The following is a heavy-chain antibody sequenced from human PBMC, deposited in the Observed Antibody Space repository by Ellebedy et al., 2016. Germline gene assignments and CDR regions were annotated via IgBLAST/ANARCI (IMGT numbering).Heavy chain of an antibody. J-gene: IGHJ4*02. CDR2: ISSHGGST. CDR3: AKDTTGTVFDY. V-gene: IGHV3-64*04. Sequence: GESLKISXSPSGFTFGNYAMHWVRQAPGKGLEYVSAISSHGGSTYYAHSVKGRFTISRDNSKNSLYLQMNSLRAEDTAVYYCAKDTTGTVFDYWGQGTLVTVSS. CDR1: GFTFGNYA. D-gene: IGHD1-1*01.